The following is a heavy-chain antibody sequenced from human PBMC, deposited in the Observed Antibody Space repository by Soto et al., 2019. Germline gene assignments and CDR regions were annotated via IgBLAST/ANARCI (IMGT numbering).Heavy chain of an antibody. Sequence: GGSLRLSCAASGFTFSSYGMHWVRQAPGKGLEWVAVIWYDGSNKYYADSVKGRFTISRDNSKNTLYLQMNSLGAEDTAVYYCARDGQYYDFWSGYYPGYYFDYWGQGTLVTVSS. V-gene: IGHV3-33*01. J-gene: IGHJ4*02. CDR1: GFTFSSYG. CDR2: IWYDGSNK. CDR3: ARDGQYYDFWSGYYPGYYFDY. D-gene: IGHD3-3*01.